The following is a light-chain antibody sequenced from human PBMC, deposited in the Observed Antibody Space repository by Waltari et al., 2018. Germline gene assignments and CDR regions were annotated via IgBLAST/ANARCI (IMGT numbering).Light chain of an antibody. V-gene: IGKV1-33*01. CDR2: DAS. CDR3: QQSDSRPLT. J-gene: IGKJ4*01. Sequence: DIQMTQSPSSLSASVGDRVTITCQASQDISNYLNWYQQKPGKAPKLLIYDASNLETGVPSRFSGSGSGTDFTFTISNLQPEDFATYYCQQSDSRPLTFGGGTKVEIK. CDR1: QDISNY.